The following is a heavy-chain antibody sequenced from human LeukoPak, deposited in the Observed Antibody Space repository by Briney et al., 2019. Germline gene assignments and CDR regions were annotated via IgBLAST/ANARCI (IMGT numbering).Heavy chain of an antibody. CDR2: IYYSKNT. Sequence: SETLSLTCTVSGGSISSSSAYWGWIRQPPGKGLEWLGSIYYSKNTYYNTSLKSRVTISADTSKNQFSLTLGSVSATDTAVYYCVSPRGFSYGYFDYWGQGTLVTVSS. CDR1: GGSISSSSAY. D-gene: IGHD5-18*01. J-gene: IGHJ4*02. V-gene: IGHV4-39*01. CDR3: VSPRGFSYGYFDY.